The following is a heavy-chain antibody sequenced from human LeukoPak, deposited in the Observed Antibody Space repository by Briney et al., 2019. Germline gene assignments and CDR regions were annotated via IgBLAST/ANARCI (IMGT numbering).Heavy chain of an antibody. CDR3: ARQSQGYCSTSSCHTWFDP. CDR2: IHSGGGT. D-gene: IGHD2-2*01. J-gene: IGHJ5*02. Sequence: GGSLRLSCAVSGFTVSNNYMSWVRQAPGKGLEWVSVIHSGGGTDYADSVKGRFTISRHNSKNTLYLQMNSLRAEDTAVYYCARQSQGYCSTSSCHTWFDPWGQGTLVTVSS. V-gene: IGHV3-53*04. CDR1: GFTVSNNY.